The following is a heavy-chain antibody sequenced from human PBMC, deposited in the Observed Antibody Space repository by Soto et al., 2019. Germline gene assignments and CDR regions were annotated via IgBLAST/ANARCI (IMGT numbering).Heavy chain of an antibody. J-gene: IGHJ4*02. CDR3: ARDGVAAGLYLDN. CDR2: INQDGSEK. D-gene: IGHD6-13*01. Sequence: GGSLRLSCAASGFIFRSYWMSWVRQAPGKGLEWVANINQDGSEKYYVDSVRGRFIISRDNAEKSLYLQMNSLRAEDTALYYCARDGVAAGLYLDNWGQGTLVTVSS. V-gene: IGHV3-7*01. CDR1: GFIFRSYW.